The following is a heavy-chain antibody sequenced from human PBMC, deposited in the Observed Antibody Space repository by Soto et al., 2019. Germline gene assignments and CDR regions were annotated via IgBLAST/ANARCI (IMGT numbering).Heavy chain of an antibody. CDR3: ARESEDLSSNLDY. J-gene: IGHJ4*02. CDR1: GVTFTRYS. V-gene: IGHV3-21*06. CDR2: ISSTTNYI. Sequence: GGSLRLSCAASGVTFTRYSMNWVRQAPGKGLEWVASISSTTNYIYYGESLKGRLTISRDNAKNSMYLQMNTLRAEDTAVYYCARESEDLSSNLDYWGQGTLVTVSS.